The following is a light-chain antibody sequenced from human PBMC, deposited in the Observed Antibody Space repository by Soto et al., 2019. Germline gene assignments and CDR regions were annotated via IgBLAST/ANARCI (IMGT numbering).Light chain of an antibody. Sequence: EIVLTQSPATLSLSPGETATLSCRASRNVDKFLAWYQRRPGQPPRLLIFDSSNRATGVPVRFSGSGSGTVFTLTIGSLEPEDSAVYYCQQRKNWPPITFGQGTRLEIK. CDR3: QQRKNWPPIT. CDR2: DSS. CDR1: RNVDKF. J-gene: IGKJ5*01. V-gene: IGKV3-11*01.